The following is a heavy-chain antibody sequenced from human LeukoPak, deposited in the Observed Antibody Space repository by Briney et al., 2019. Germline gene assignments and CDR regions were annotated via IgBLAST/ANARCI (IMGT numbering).Heavy chain of an antibody. D-gene: IGHD2-21*02. CDR1: GFTFTSSA. Sequence: GASVKVSCKASGFTFTSSAMQWVRQARGQRLEWIGWIVVGSGNTNYAQKFQERVTITRDMSTSTAYMELSSLRSEDTAVYYCAARGYGGDGVDYWGQGTLVTVSS. CDR2: IVVGSGNT. J-gene: IGHJ4*02. CDR3: AARGYGGDGVDY. V-gene: IGHV1-58*02.